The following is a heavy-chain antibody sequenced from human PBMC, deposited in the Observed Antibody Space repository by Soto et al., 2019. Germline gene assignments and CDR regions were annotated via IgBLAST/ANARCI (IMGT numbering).Heavy chain of an antibody. CDR1: GFTFSSHG. V-gene: IGHV3-33*01. J-gene: IGHJ6*02. Sequence: GGSLRLSCVASGFTFSSHGMHWVRQAPGKGLEWVAVIWHDGSNEYYADYVKGRFAISRDNSKNTLYLQMNSLGGDDTALYYCARDAKGCSGGSCYGMDVWGRGTTVTVSS. D-gene: IGHD2-15*01. CDR3: ARDAKGCSGGSCYGMDV. CDR2: IWHDGSNE.